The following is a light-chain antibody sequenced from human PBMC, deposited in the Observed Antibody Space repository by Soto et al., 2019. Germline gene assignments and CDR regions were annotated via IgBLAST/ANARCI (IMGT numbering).Light chain of an antibody. CDR1: QNINTR. J-gene: IGKJ1*01. CDR2: GAS. CDR3: QQYNKWPPWT. V-gene: IGKV1-5*01. Sequence: DIQMTQSPSTLSASVGDRVMINCRASQNINTRLAWYQQRPGKSPKLLVYGASTRATGVPARFSGSGSGTEFTLTISSLQSEDFAVYYCQQYNKWPPWTFGQGTKVDIK.